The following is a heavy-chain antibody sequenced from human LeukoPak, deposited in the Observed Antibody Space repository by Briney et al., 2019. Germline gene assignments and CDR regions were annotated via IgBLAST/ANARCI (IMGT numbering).Heavy chain of an antibody. J-gene: IGHJ4*02. D-gene: IGHD2-2*01. CDR2: IYTSGTT. Sequence: PSETLSLTCTVSGGSISSYYWSWIRQPAGKGLEWIGRIYTSGTTNYNPSLRSRVTMSVDSSKNHFSPKLTSVTAADTAVYYCARESSTSRYLDYWGQGTLVTVSP. CDR3: ARESSTSRYLDY. V-gene: IGHV4-4*07. CDR1: GGSISSYY.